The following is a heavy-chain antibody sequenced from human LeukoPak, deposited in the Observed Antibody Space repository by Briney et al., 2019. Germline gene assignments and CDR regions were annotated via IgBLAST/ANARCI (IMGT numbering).Heavy chain of an antibody. V-gene: IGHV3-33*06. Sequence: PGRSLRLSCAASGFTFSSYGMHWVRQAPGKGLEWVAVIWYDGSNKYYADSVKGRFTISRDNSKNTLYLQMNSLRAEDTALYYCAKDPYGSGQFDYWGQGTLVTVSS. J-gene: IGHJ4*02. D-gene: IGHD3-10*01. CDR1: GFTFSSYG. CDR3: AKDPYGSGQFDY. CDR2: IWYDGSNK.